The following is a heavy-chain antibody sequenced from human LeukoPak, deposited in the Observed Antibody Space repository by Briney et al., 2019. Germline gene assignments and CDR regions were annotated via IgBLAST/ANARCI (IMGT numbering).Heavy chain of an antibody. Sequence: GGSLRLSCAASGFTFSSYAMSWVRQAPGKGLEWVSAISGSGGSTYYADSVKGRLTISRDNSKNTLYMQMNSLRAEDPAIYYCAKAIYYYDSSGYYPYYFDYWGQGTLVTVSS. V-gene: IGHV3-23*01. J-gene: IGHJ4*02. CDR3: AKAIYYYDSSGYYPYYFDY. CDR2: ISGSGGST. CDR1: GFTFSSYA. D-gene: IGHD3-22*01.